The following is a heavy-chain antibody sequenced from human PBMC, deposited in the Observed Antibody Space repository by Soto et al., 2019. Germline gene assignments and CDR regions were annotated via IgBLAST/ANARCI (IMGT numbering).Heavy chain of an antibody. D-gene: IGHD3-10*01. CDR3: ARGDYYGSGSYYWFDP. V-gene: IGHV1-69*02. CDR1: GGTFSSYT. Sequence: SVKVSCKASGGTFSSYTISWVRQAPGQGLEWMGRIIPILGIANYAQKFQGRVTITADKSTSTAYMELSSLRSEDTAVYYCARGDYYGSGSYYWFDPRGQGTLVTVSS. CDR2: IIPILGIA. J-gene: IGHJ5*02.